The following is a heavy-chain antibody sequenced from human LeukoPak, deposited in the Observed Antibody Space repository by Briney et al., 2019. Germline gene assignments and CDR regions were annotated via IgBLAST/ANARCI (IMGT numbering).Heavy chain of an antibody. V-gene: IGHV3-23*01. CDR1: GFTFSNYA. J-gene: IGHJ4*02. CDR2: ISGSGGST. CDR3: AKDRYCSGGSCPDY. Sequence: GGSLRLSCAVSGFTFSNYAMDWVRQAPGKGLEWVSAISGSGGSTYYADSVKGRFTISRDNSKNRLYLQVNSLRAEDTAVYYCAKDRYCSGGSCPDYWGQGTLVTVSS. D-gene: IGHD2-15*01.